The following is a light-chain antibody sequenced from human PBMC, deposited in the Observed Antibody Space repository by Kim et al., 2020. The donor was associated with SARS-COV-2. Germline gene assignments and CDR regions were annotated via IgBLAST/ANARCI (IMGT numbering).Light chain of an antibody. CDR2: YDG. CDR1: SGGGKR. Sequence: GRMTWGGGSGGGKRLQGFQEKAGGAAGLVVYYDGDRPAGMPERFFGSDGGNTANLPISRVEAGDEADYYCHVWDSSSDHPVFGGGTQLTVL. CDR3: HVWDSSSDHPV. V-gene: IGLV3-21*02. J-gene: IGLJ3*02.